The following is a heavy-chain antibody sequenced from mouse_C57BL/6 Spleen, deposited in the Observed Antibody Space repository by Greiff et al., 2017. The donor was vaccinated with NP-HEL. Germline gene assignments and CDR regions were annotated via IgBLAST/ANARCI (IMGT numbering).Heavy chain of an antibody. CDR1: GYAFTNYL. Sequence: QVQLQQSGAELVRPGTSVKVSCKASGYAFTNYLIEWVKQRPGQGLEWIGVINPGSGGTNYNEKFKGKATLTADKSSSTAYMQLSSLTSEDSAVYFCARGRNYDGYYPYAMDYWGQGTSVTVSS. J-gene: IGHJ4*01. CDR3: ARGRNYDGYYPYAMDY. D-gene: IGHD2-3*01. CDR2: INPGSGGT. V-gene: IGHV1-54*01.